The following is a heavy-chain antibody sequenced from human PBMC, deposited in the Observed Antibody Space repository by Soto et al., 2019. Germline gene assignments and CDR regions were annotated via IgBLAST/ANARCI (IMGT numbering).Heavy chain of an antibody. V-gene: IGHV3-30*18. CDR2: ISYDGRHK. J-gene: IGHJ6*02. CDR1: GFTFSSYG. D-gene: IGHD3-3*01. CDR3: AKWAATYNDFCSGLGTSCMDV. Sequence: QVQLVESGGGVVQPGRSLRLSCAASGFTFSSYGMHWVRQAPGKGLEWVAVISYDGRHKVYADSVKGRFTLSRDNSRNTVYLQMNSLRVDHTAVYYCAKWAATYNDFCSGLGTSCMDVLCQRTTVTVPS.